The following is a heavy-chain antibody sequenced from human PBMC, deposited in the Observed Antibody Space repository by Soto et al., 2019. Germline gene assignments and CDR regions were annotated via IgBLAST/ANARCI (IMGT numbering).Heavy chain of an antibody. CDR1: GFPFSSYT. V-gene: IGHV3-21*01. CDR3: AREMVGFNHYFDF. J-gene: IGHJ4*02. CDR2: ISSTSGYT. D-gene: IGHD1-26*01. Sequence: EAQLVGSGGGLVKPGGSLRVSCAASGFPFSSYTLNWVRQTPGKGLECVSSISSTSGYTYYAESVKGRFTISRDNAKNSLYLQMNSLRAEDTGVYYCAREMVGFNHYFDFWGQGTLVTVSS.